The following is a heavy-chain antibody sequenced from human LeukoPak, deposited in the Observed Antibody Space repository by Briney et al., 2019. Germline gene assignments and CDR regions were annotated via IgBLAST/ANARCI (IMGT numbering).Heavy chain of an antibody. J-gene: IGHJ4*02. CDR1: GGSISGFY. CDR2: TYPSGGT. D-gene: IGHD4-17*01. CDR3: AREYGDLDY. V-gene: IGHV4-4*07. Sequence: SETPSLTCIVSGGSISGFYWIWIRQPAGKGLEWIGRTYPSGGTNYNPSLKSRVTMSTDTSKNQFSLKLRSVTAADTAVYYCAREYGDLDYWGQGTLVTVSS.